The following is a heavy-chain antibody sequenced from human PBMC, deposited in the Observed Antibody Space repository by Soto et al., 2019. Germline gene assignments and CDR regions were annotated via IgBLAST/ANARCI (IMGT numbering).Heavy chain of an antibody. CDR3: ARDSRPIRITMVRGVTQIDY. CDR2: IKQDGSEK. CDR1: GFTFSSYW. V-gene: IGHV3-7*01. D-gene: IGHD3-10*01. J-gene: IGHJ4*02. Sequence: PGGSLRLSCAASGFTFSSYWMSWVRQAPGKGLEWVANIKQDGSEKYYVDSVKGRFTISRDNAKNSLYLQMNSLRAEDTAVHYCARDSRPIRITMVRGVTQIDYWGQGTLVTVSS.